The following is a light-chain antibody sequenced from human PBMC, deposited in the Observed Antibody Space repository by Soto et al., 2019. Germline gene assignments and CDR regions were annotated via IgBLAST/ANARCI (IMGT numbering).Light chain of an antibody. V-gene: IGKV3-20*01. CDR2: GIS. J-gene: IGKJ2*01. CDR3: QQYSTLPHT. Sequence: ESVLTQSPGTLSLSPGESATLSCRASQSVDNRYFAWYQQKPGQAPRLLIYGISNRATGIPDRFSGSGSGTDFTLTISRLEPEDFVVYYCQQYSTLPHTFGQGTKLEVK. CDR1: QSVDNRY.